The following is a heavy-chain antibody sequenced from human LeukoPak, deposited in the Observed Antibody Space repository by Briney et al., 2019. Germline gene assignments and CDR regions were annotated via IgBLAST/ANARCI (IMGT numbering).Heavy chain of an antibody. J-gene: IGHJ5*02. Sequence: SETLSLTCTVSGGSITGYYWSWIRQPPGKGLEWVGYIFSSGSTNYNPSLKSRVTISLDTSKSQFSLKLVSVTASDTAVYYCARLTKFLTTYYPTPWGQGTLVTVSS. CDR3: ARLTKFLTTYYPTP. D-gene: IGHD2/OR15-2a*01. CDR2: IFSSGST. V-gene: IGHV4-59*08. CDR1: GGSITGYY.